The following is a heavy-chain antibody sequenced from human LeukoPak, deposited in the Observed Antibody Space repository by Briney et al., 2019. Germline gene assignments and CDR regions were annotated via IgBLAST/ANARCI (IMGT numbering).Heavy chain of an antibody. V-gene: IGHV3-53*01. CDR2: IYSGGAI. J-gene: IGHJ4*02. D-gene: IGHD1-14*01. Sequence: GGSLRLSCVASGLAVGSNYMSWVRQAPGKGLEWVSLIYSGGAIRYADSVKGRFTISRDGSKNTLFLQMNDLTVEDTARYYCARRPGNWGQGILVTVSS. CDR3: ARRPGN. CDR1: GLAVGSNY.